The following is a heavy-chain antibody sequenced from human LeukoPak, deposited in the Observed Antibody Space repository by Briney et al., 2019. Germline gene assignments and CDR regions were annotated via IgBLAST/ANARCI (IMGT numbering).Heavy chain of an antibody. Sequence: GGSLRLSRAASGFTFSNAWMSWVRQAPGKGLEWVGRIKSKTDGGTTDYAAPVKGRFTISRDDSKNTLYLQMNSLKTEDTAVYYCTTAVLHYWGQGTLVTVSS. J-gene: IGHJ4*02. D-gene: IGHD4/OR15-4a*01. CDR2: IKSKTDGGTT. CDR3: TTAVLHY. V-gene: IGHV3-15*01. CDR1: GFTFSNAW.